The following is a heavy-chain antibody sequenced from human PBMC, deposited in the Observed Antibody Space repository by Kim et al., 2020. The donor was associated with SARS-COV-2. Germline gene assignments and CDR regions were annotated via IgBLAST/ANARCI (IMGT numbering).Heavy chain of an antibody. V-gene: IGHV5-51*01. J-gene: IGHJ6*02. CDR2: IYPGDSDT. D-gene: IGHD5-12*01. CDR3: ARLSSYATGRDGYHTTKDYYYYYGMDV. Sequence: GESLKISCKGSGYSFTSYWIGWVRQMPGKGLEWMGIIYPGDSDTRYSPSFQGQVTISADKSISTAYLQWSSLKASDTAMYYCARLSSYATGRDGYHTTKDYYYYYGMDVWGQGTTVTVSS. CDR1: GYSFTSYW.